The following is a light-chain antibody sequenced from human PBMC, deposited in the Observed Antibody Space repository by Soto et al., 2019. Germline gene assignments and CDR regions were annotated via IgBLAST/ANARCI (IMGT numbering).Light chain of an antibody. V-gene: IGKV3-20*01. CDR2: DTS. CDR3: QQYGSSRT. J-gene: IGKJ1*01. CDR1: QSVSSSY. Sequence: EIVLTQSPGTLSLSPVERATLSCRASQSVSSSYLAWYQQNPGQAPRLLIYDTSSRATGIPDRFSGSGSGTDFTLTISRLEPEDFAVYYCQQYGSSRTFGQGTKVDIK.